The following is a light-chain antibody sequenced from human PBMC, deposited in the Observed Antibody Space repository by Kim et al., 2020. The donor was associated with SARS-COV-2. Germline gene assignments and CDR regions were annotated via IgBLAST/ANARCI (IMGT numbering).Light chain of an antibody. V-gene: IGLV2-14*03. Sequence: QSALTQPASVSGSPGQSITISCTGTSSDIGGYNYVSWYQHHPGKAPKLVIYDVNKRPSGVSYRFSGSKSGNTAFLTIFGLQAEDEADYYCSSYTSTSTPPFGGGTKVTVL. CDR2: DVN. CDR1: SSDIGGYNY. J-gene: IGLJ3*02. CDR3: SSYTSTSTPP.